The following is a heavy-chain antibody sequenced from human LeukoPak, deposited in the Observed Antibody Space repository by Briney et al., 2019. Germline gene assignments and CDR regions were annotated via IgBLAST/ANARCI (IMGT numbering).Heavy chain of an antibody. Sequence: GGALRLSCAASGFTFSGSAMHWVHQASGKGLEWVGRIRSKANTYATAYAASVKGRFAISRDDSKNTAYLQMNSLKTEDTAVYYCTSGVVFDYVWGSSPPPDYWGQGTLVTVSS. V-gene: IGHV3-73*01. CDR1: GFTFSGSA. CDR3: TSGVVFDYVWGSSPPPDY. D-gene: IGHD3-16*01. J-gene: IGHJ4*02. CDR2: IRSKANTYAT.